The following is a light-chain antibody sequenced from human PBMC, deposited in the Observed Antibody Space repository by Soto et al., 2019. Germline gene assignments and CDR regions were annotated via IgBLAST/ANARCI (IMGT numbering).Light chain of an antibody. CDR3: QQRSGWPLT. CDR2: DAS. Sequence: EIVLAQSPATLSLSPGERATLSCRASQSVSSYLAWYQQKPGQAPRLLIYDASNRATGIPARFSGSGSGTDFTLTISSLEPEDFAVYYCQQRSGWPLTFGPGTKVDI. V-gene: IGKV3-11*01. J-gene: IGKJ3*01. CDR1: QSVSSY.